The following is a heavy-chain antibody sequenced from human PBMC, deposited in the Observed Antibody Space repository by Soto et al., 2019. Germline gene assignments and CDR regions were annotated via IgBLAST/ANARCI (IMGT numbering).Heavy chain of an antibody. V-gene: IGHV3-74*01. Sequence: EVQLVESGGGLVQPGGSLRISCAASGFTFSNYWMHWVRQAPGEGLVWVSRIDSYGSTTNYADSVKGRFTVCRDNARNTLYLQMNSLRAEETAIYYCARGGLHAYYKDNWGQGILVTVSS. J-gene: IGHJ4*02. CDR1: GFTFSNYW. CDR2: IDSYGSTT. CDR3: ARGGLHAYYKDN. D-gene: IGHD3-10*01.